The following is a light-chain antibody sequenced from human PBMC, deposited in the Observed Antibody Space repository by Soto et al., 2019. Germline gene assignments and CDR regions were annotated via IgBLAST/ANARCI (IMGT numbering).Light chain of an antibody. CDR3: QQYYSYPRT. J-gene: IGKJ1*01. CDR1: QGISSY. Sequence: AIRMTQSPSSLSASTGDRVTITCRASQGISSYLAWYQQKPGKAPKLLIYAASTLQSGVPSRFSGSGSGTDFTLTISCLQSEDVATYYCQQYYSYPRTFGQWTKVEIK. V-gene: IGKV1-8*01. CDR2: AAS.